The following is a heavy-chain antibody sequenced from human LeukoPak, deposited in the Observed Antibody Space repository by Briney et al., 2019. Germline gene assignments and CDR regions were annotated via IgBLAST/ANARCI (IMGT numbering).Heavy chain of an antibody. Sequence: GGSLRLSCAASGFTFSSYAMRWVRQAPGKGLEWVSSISGSGGSKYYADSVKRRFTISRDNSKNTRYLQMNSLRAEDTAVYSCAKDWDYYGSGSYSDYWGQGTLVTVSS. CDR2: ISGSGGSK. J-gene: IGHJ4*02. CDR3: AKDWDYYGSGSYSDY. V-gene: IGHV3-23*01. CDR1: GFTFSSYA. D-gene: IGHD3-10*01.